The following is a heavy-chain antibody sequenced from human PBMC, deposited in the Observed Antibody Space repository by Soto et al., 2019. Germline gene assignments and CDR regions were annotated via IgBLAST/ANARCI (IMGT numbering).Heavy chain of an antibody. D-gene: IGHD2-2*01. CDR1: GYTFTSYG. CDR3: ARVSWGYCSSTSCYGGWFDP. J-gene: IGHJ5*02. Sequence: VASVKVSCKASGYTFTSYGISWVRQAPGQGLEWMGWISAYNGNTNYAQKLQGRVTMTTDTSTSTAYMELRSLRSDDTAVYYCARVSWGYCSSTSCYGGWFDPWGQGTLVTVSS. CDR2: ISAYNGNT. V-gene: IGHV1-18*04.